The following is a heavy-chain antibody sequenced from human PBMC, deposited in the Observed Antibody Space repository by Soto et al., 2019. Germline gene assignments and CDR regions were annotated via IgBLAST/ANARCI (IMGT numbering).Heavy chain of an antibody. J-gene: IGHJ3*02. Sequence: ASVKVSCKASGYTFTSYGISWVRQAPGQGLEWMGWISAYNGNTNYAQKLQGRVTMTTDTSTSTAYMELRSLRSDDTAVYYCARSKAAAGDAAFDIWGQGTMVTVSS. CDR3: ARSKAAAGDAAFDI. CDR2: ISAYNGNT. D-gene: IGHD6-13*01. CDR1: GYTFTSYG. V-gene: IGHV1-18*01.